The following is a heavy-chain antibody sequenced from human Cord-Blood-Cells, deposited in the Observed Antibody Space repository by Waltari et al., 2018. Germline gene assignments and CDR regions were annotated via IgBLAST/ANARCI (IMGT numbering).Heavy chain of an antibody. J-gene: IGHJ4*02. V-gene: IGHV1-2*04. CDR3: ARSGYCSSTSCYSDY. CDR1: GSTVTGDY. CDR2: INPNSGGT. Sequence: QVQLLQSGAEVKKPGASVKVSCTASGSTVTGDYMHCVRPAPGQGLEWMGWINPNSGGTNYAQKLQGWVTMTRDTSISTAYMELSRLRSDDTAVYYCARSGYCSSTSCYSDYWGQGTLVTVSS. D-gene: IGHD2-2*01.